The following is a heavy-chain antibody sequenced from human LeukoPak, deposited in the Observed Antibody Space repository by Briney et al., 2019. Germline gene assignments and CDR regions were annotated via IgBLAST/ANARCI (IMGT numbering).Heavy chain of an antibody. CDR3: ASANVLLWFGELSTDAFDI. J-gene: IGHJ3*02. D-gene: IGHD3-10*01. Sequence: SKTLSLTCTVSGGSISSSSYYWGWIRQPPGKGLEWIGSIYYSGSTYYNPSLKSRVTISVDTSKNQFSLKLSSVTAADTAVYYCASANVLLWFGELSTDAFDIWGQGTMVTVSS. V-gene: IGHV4-39*07. CDR1: GGSISSSSYY. CDR2: IYYSGST.